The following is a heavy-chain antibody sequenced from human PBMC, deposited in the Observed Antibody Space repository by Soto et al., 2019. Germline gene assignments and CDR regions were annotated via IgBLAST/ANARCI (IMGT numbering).Heavy chain of an antibody. Sequence: EVQLLESGGGLVQPGGSLRLSCAASGFTFSSYAMSWVRQAPGKGLEWVSSTSSSGGTTYYGDSVKGRFTISRDNSKNTLYLQMNSLRAEDTAVYYCAKDHILGSAHVFQHWGQGTLITVSS. CDR3: AKDHILGSAHVFQH. D-gene: IGHD3-9*01. J-gene: IGHJ1*01. CDR2: TSSSGGTT. V-gene: IGHV3-23*01. CDR1: GFTFSSYA.